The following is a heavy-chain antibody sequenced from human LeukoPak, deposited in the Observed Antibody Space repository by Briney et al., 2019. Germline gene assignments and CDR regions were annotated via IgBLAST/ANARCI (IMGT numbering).Heavy chain of an antibody. D-gene: IGHD3-22*01. CDR3: ARDHYYDSSGYYYPSGVLY. CDR1: GYTFTSYG. J-gene: IGHJ4*02. CDR2: ISAYSAAT. V-gene: IGHV1-18*01. Sequence: GASVKVSCKASGYTFTSYGISWVGQAPGQGVEWMGWISAYSAATNSAQKFQGRVTMTTDTSTSTAYMELRSLRSDDTAVYYCARDHYYDSSGYYYPSGVLYWGQGTLVTVSS.